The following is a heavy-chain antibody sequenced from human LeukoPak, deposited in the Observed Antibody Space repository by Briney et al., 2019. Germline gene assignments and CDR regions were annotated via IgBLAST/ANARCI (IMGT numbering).Heavy chain of an antibody. D-gene: IGHD3-10*01. CDR1: GYTFINYY. V-gene: IGHV1-46*01. Sequence: SVKVSCKASGYTFINYYMHWVRQAPGRGLEWMGMINPSGGSTTYAQEIQGRVTLTRDTSTSTVYMELSSLRFEDTSVYYCAREGYGSGRRLGMDVWGQGTTVTVSS. CDR2: INPSGGST. J-gene: IGHJ6*02. CDR3: AREGYGSGRRLGMDV.